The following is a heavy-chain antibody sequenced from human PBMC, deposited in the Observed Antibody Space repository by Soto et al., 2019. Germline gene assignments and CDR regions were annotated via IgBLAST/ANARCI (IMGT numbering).Heavy chain of an antibody. J-gene: IGHJ4*02. Sequence: QVQLQESGPALVKPSEALSLTCTVSGGSISGSYWTWIRQPPGKGLEWIGYIYYSGNTKYNPSLESRVTISVDATKDQFSLKLTSVTAADTAVYFCARVHRHCRGDSCYLLDYWGQGTLVTVSS. V-gene: IGHV4-59*01. CDR2: IYYSGNT. CDR3: ARVHRHCRGDSCYLLDY. CDR1: GGSISGSY. D-gene: IGHD2-15*01.